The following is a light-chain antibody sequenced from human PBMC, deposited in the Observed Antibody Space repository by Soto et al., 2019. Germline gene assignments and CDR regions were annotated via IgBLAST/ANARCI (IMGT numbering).Light chain of an antibody. Sequence: QSVLTQPPSASGTPGQTVTISCSGSGSNIGENAVNWYQHLPGTAPQLLIYSNAPRPSGVPHRFSGSKSGTAGSLAISGLQSEDEAHYYCAAWDDSLKAMLFGGGTKVTVL. CDR3: AAWDDSLKAML. V-gene: IGLV1-44*01. CDR1: GSNIGENA. CDR2: SNA. J-gene: IGLJ3*02.